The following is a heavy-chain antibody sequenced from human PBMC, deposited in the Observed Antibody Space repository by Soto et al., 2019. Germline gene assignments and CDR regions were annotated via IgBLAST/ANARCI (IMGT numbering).Heavy chain of an antibody. Sequence: SETLSLTCTVSGGSISSGDYYWSWIRQPPGKGLEWIGYIYYSGSTYYNPSLKSRVTISVDTSKNQFSLKLSSVTAADTAVYYCARGHKVLVPFDWFDPWGQGTLVTVSS. CDR3: ARGHKVLVPFDWFDP. D-gene: IGHD2-2*01. CDR2: IYYSGST. J-gene: IGHJ5*02. V-gene: IGHV4-30-4*01. CDR1: GGSISSGDYY.